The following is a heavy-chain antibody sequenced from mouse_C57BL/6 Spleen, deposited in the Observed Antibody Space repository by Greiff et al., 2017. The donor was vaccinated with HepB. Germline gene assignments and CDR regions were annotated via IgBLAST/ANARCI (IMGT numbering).Heavy chain of an antibody. D-gene: IGHD1-1*01. V-gene: IGHV1-20*01. J-gene: IGHJ1*03. CDR2: INPYNGDT. CDR1: GYSFTGYF. CDR3: ARGSSYWYFDV. Sequence: VQLKESGPELVKPGDSVKISCKASGYSFTGYFMNWVMQSHGKSLEWIGRINPYNGDTFYNQKFKGKATLTVDKSSSTAHMELRSLTSEDSAVYYCARGSSYWYFDVWGTGTTVTVSS.